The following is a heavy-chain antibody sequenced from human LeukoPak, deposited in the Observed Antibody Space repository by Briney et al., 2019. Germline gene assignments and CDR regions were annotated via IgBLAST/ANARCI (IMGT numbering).Heavy chain of an antibody. J-gene: IGHJ4*02. Sequence: GASVKVSCKASGFTFSGHYIHWVRQAPGQGLEWMGYINPHSGGTSSPQKFQGRVTMTTDTSISAVYMELSSLTSDDTAMCYCVREGNELLSKNFDYWGQGSLVTVSS. V-gene: IGHV1-2*02. CDR2: INPHSGGT. CDR3: VREGNELLSKNFDY. D-gene: IGHD2-21*02. CDR1: GFTFSGHY.